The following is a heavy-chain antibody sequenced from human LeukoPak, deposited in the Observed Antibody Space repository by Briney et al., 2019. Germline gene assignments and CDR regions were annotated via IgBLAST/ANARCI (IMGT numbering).Heavy chain of an antibody. CDR2: ISSSGSTI. CDR1: GFTFSDYY. D-gene: IGHD6-13*01. J-gene: IGHJ1*01. V-gene: IGHV3-11*04. CDR3: ARDSTSSSWYYFQH. Sequence: GGSLRLSCAASGFTFSDYYMSWIRQAPGKGLEWVSYISSSGSTIYYADSVKGRFTISRDNAKNSLYLQMNSLRAEDTAVYYCARDSTSSSWYYFQHWGQGTLVTVSS.